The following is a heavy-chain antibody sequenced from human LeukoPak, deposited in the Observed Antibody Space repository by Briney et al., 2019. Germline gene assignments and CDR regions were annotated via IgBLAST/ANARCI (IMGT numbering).Heavy chain of an antibody. CDR2: MHNSGSG. D-gene: IGHD4-23*01. V-gene: IGHV4-59*01. J-gene: IGHJ5*02. CDR3: ARRGYCGNCGLGSRCDP. Sequence: PSETLSLTCTVSGGSISSYYWSWIRQAPGKGLEWIGYMHNSGSGSYNPSLKSRVTISIDTSKSQFSLKLSAVTAADTAVYYCARRGYCGNCGLGSRCDPWGQGTLVTVSS. CDR1: GGSISSYY.